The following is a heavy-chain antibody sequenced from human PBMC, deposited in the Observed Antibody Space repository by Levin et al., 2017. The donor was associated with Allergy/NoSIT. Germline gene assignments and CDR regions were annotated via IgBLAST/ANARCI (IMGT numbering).Heavy chain of an antibody. CDR1: GYTFSGRND. Sequence: ASVKVSCKASGYTFSGRNDINWVRQAPGQGLEWMGWMNPDSGNTGYAQKFQGRVTMTADTSINTAYMELSSLRSEDTAVYYCARASGNYYSGWFDPWGQGTLVTVSS. CDR3: ARASGNYYSGWFDP. J-gene: IGHJ5*02. D-gene: IGHD3-10*01. CDR2: MNPDSGNT. V-gene: IGHV1-8*01.